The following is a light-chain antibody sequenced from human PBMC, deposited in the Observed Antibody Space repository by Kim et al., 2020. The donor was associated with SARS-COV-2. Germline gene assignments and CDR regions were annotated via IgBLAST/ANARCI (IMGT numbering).Light chain of an antibody. CDR2: RDN. CDR1: KLGDEY. V-gene: IGLV3-1*01. CDR3: QAWDSSTWV. Sequence: SYELTQPPSVSVSPGQTASITCSGDKLGDEYACWYQQKPGQSPVLVIYRDNQRPSGIPERFSGSNSGNTATLTISGTQAMDEADYYCQAWDSSTWVFGGGTQLTVL. J-gene: IGLJ3*02.